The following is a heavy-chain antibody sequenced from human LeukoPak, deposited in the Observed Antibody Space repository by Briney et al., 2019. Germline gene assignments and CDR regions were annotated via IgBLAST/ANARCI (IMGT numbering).Heavy chain of an antibody. CDR1: GVSISSGNW. CDR3: AREGVSGYSYAA. D-gene: IGHD5-18*01. Sequence: SETLSLTCAVSGVSISSGNWWTWVRPPPGKGLEWIGEIYHSGSTNYNPSLKSRVTISVDKSKNHFSLKLSSVTAADTAVYYCAREGVSGYSYAAWGQGTLVTVSS. J-gene: IGHJ4*02. V-gene: IGHV4-4*02. CDR2: IYHSGST.